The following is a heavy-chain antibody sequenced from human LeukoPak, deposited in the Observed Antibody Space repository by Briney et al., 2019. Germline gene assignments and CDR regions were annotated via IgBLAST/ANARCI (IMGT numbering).Heavy chain of an antibody. CDR3: AKGGGFDWLNYYYMDV. V-gene: IGHV3-23*01. D-gene: IGHD3-9*01. CDR2: LSNSGGST. J-gene: IGHJ6*03. Sequence: VTLRLNCAASSFTFSNNGMNRVRQGPGQGLEWVSALSNSGGSTYYADSVKGRFTISRSNSKNTLYLQMSSLRAKDTAVYSSAKGGGFDWLNYYYMDVWGKGTTVIISS. CDR1: SFTFSNNG.